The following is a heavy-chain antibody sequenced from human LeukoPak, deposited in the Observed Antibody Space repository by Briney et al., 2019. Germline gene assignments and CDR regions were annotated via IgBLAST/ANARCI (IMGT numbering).Heavy chain of an antibody. D-gene: IGHD6-19*01. V-gene: IGHV4-30-4*01. Sequence: SQTLSLTCTFTGGSIGDYYWSWIRQPPGQGLDWLGYIHYSGNTYHNPSVKCRVTISVDTSKHQFSLKLSSVSDADTAVYYCARAAWDLQWLDYWGQGTLVTVSS. CDR1: GGSIGDYY. CDR2: IHYSGNT. CDR3: ARAAWDLQWLDY. J-gene: IGHJ4*02.